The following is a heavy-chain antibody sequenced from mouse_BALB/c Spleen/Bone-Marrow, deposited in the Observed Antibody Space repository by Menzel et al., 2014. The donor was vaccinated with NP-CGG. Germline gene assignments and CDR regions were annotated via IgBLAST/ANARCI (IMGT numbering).Heavy chain of an antibody. J-gene: IGHJ1*01. V-gene: IGHV5-17*02. CDR1: GFTFXSFG. D-gene: IGHD1-1*01. Sequence: DVKLVESGGGLVQPGGSRKLSCAASGFTFXSFGMHWVRQAPEKGLEWVAYISSGSSTIYYADTVKGRFTISRDNPKXTLFLQMTSLRSEDTAMYYCARRGSNHWYFDVWGAGTTVTVSS. CDR3: ARRGSNHWYFDV. CDR2: ISSGSSTI.